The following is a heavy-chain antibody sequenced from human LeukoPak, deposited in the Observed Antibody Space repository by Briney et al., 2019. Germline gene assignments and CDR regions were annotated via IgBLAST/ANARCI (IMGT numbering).Heavy chain of an antibody. Sequence: ASVKVSCKASGDTFSSYAISWVRQAPGQGLEWMGGFIPVFGTTNYAQKFQGRVTMTEDTSTGTAYMELSSLRSEDTAVYYCATGLEWLLYGFFDRWGQGTLATASS. D-gene: IGHD3-3*01. J-gene: IGHJ4*02. CDR1: GDTFSSYA. V-gene: IGHV1-69*06. CDR2: FIPVFGTT. CDR3: ATGLEWLLYGFFDR.